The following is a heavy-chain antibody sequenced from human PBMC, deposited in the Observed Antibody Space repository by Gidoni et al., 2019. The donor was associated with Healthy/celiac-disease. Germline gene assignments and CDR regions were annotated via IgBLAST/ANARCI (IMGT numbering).Heavy chain of an antibody. CDR1: GYSFTSYW. Sequence: EVQLVQSGAEVTTQGESLKISCKGSGYSFTSYWNGGVRQMHGKGLEWMRISYPGDSDTRYSPSFQGQVTISSDKYISTADLQWSSLKASDTAMYYCARRSSTSYGGMDVWGQGTTVTVSS. J-gene: IGHJ6*02. V-gene: IGHV5-51*03. CDR3: ARRSSTSYGGMDV. D-gene: IGHD2-2*01. CDR2: SYPGDSDT.